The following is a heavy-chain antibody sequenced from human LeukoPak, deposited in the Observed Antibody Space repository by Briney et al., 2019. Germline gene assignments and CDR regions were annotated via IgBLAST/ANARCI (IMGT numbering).Heavy chain of an antibody. D-gene: IGHD3-22*01. J-gene: IGHJ5*02. CDR3: ARRDCDSIKCRGSNWFDP. CDR2: IRYDGSNK. V-gene: IGHV3-30*02. CDR1: GFTFSSYA. Sequence: PGGSLRLSCAASGFTFSSYAMHWVRQAPGKGLEWVAFIRYDGSNKYYADSVKGRFTISRDNSKNTLYLQMNSLRAEDTAVYYCARRDCDSIKCRGSNWFDPWGQGTLVSVSS.